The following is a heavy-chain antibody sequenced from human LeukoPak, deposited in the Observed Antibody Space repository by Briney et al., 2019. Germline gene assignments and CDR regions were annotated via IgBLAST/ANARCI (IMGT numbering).Heavy chain of an antibody. CDR1: GFTFSSYS. D-gene: IGHD4-23*01. CDR3: ARDLRAPTVVTPS. V-gene: IGHV3-21*01. Sequence: GGSLRLSCAASGFTFSSYSMNWVRQAPGKGLEWVSSISSSSNYIYYADSAKGRFTISRDNAKNSLYLQMSSLRAEDTAVYYCARDLRAPTVVTPSWGQGTLVTVSS. CDR2: ISSSSNYI. J-gene: IGHJ4*02.